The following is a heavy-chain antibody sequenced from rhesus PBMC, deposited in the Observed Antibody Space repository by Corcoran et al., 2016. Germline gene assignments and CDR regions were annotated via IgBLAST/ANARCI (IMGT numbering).Heavy chain of an antibody. CDR2: FYGGSGSL. V-gene: IGHV4S7*01. J-gene: IGHJ1*01. D-gene: IGHD2-21*01. Sequence: QVQLQESGPGVVKPSETLSLTCAVSGGSISGYYLWRWIRQPPGRGLEWIGYFYGGSGSLSYNPSLKSRVIISLDTSKNQFSLKLSSVTAGDSAVYYCARAECTGSGCYPRYFEFWGQGALVTVSS. CDR3: ARAECTGSGCYPRYFEF. CDR1: GGSISGYYL.